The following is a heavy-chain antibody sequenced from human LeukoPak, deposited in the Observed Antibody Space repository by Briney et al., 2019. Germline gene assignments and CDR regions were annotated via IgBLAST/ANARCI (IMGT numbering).Heavy chain of an antibody. D-gene: IGHD3-10*01. J-gene: IGHJ6*03. CDR3: ARQLYVSGSYYAPMDV. V-gene: IGHV4-39*01. Sequence: PSETLSLTCSVSGGSISSSSYFWGWIRQPPGKGLEWIASVHYSGSTYQNPSLKSRLTISIDTSKNQFSLKLSSVTAADTAVYFCARQLYVSGSYYAPMDVWGKGTTVTISS. CDR2: VHYSGST. CDR1: GGSISSSSYF.